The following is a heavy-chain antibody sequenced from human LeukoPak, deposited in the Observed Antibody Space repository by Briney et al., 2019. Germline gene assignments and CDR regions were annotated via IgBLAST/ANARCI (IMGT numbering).Heavy chain of an antibody. CDR3: ARESVVNHYGMDV. V-gene: IGHV4-38-2*02. J-gene: IGHJ6*02. Sequence: SETLSLTCTVSGYSISSGYYWGWIRQPPGKGLEWIGSIYHSGSTYYNPSLKSRVTISVGTSKNQFSLKLSSVTAADTAVYYCARESVVNHYGMDVWGQGTTVTVSS. D-gene: IGHD2-15*01. CDR1: GYSISSGYY. CDR2: IYHSGST.